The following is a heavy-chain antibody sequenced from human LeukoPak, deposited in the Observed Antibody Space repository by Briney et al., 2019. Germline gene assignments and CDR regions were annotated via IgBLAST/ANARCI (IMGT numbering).Heavy chain of an antibody. V-gene: IGHV1-46*01. Sequence: GASVKVSCKASGYTFTSYYMHWVRQAPGQGLEWMGIINPSGGSTSYAQKFQGRVTMTRDTSTSTVYMELSSLRSEDAAVYYCASIPKGGYSSGWQLVDYWGQGTLVTVSS. D-gene: IGHD6-19*01. J-gene: IGHJ4*02. CDR1: GYTFTSYY. CDR2: INPSGGST. CDR3: ASIPKGGYSSGWQLVDY.